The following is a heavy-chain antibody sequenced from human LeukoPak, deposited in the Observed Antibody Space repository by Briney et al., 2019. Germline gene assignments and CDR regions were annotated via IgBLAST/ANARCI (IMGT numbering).Heavy chain of an antibody. Sequence: PSETLSLTCTVSGVSITSYYWSWIRQPAGKGLEWIGRIYTSGSANYNPSLKSRVTMSLDTSKNQFSLKLSSVTAADTAVYYCARSRGIISDSTLDYWGQGTLVTVSS. CDR2: IYTSGSA. D-gene: IGHD6-13*01. CDR1: GVSITSYY. J-gene: IGHJ4*02. V-gene: IGHV4-4*07. CDR3: ARSRGIISDSTLDY.